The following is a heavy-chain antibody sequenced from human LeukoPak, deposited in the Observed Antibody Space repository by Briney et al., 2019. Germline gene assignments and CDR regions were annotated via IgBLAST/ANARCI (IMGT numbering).Heavy chain of an antibody. Sequence: GGSLRLSCAASGFTFSGNWMHWVRHAPGQGLVWVSRINSDGSTTIYADSVKGRFTISRDNAKKMLYLQMNSLRAEDTAVYYCVTKVTTMGDNWGQGTLVTVSS. V-gene: IGHV3-74*01. D-gene: IGHD4-23*01. CDR1: GFTFSGNW. J-gene: IGHJ4*02. CDR3: VTKVTTMGDN. CDR2: INSDGSTT.